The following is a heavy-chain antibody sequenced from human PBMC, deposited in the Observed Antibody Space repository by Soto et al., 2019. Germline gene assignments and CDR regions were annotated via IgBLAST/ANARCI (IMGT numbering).Heavy chain of an antibody. J-gene: IGHJ3*02. CDR3: TTYSSSYDAFDI. D-gene: IGHD6-6*01. Sequence: PGGPLKLSLPASGFTSRNPWINWVRQAPGKGLEWVGRIKSKTDGGTTDYAAPVKGRFTISRDDSKNTLYLQMNSLKTEDTAVYYCTTYSSSYDAFDIWGQGTMVTVSS. CDR2: IKSKTDGGTT. V-gene: IGHV3-15*07. CDR1: GFTSRNPW.